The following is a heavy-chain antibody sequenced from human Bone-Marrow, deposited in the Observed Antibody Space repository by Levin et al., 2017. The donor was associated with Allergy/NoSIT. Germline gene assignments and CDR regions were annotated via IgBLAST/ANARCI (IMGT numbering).Heavy chain of an antibody. Sequence: SGGSLRLSCAASGFTFSDAWMSWVRQAPGKGLEWVGRIKSKTNGGTTDYAAPVKGRFSISRDDSTSTLYLHMNRLTTDDTGVYYCSTDRLVQEPLDFWGQGTLVTVSS. CDR3: STDRLVQEPLDF. CDR1: GFTFSDAW. V-gene: IGHV3-15*01. CDR2: IKSKTNGGTT. J-gene: IGHJ4*02. D-gene: IGHD1-14*01.